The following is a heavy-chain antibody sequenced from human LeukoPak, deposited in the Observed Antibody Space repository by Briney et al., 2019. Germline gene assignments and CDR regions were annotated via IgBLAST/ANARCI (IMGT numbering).Heavy chain of an antibody. CDR2: VYYSGST. CDR3: ARAVISFGGGIAKGFDC. CDR1: GGSISTYH. J-gene: IGHJ4*02. D-gene: IGHD3-16*02. Sequence: SETLSLTCTVSGGSISTYHWSWIRQPPGKGPEGIGYVYYSGSTDYSPSLKSRATISVDTSMNQFSLSLSSVTAADTAIYYCARAVISFGGGIAKGFDCWGQGTLVTVSS. V-gene: IGHV4-59*01.